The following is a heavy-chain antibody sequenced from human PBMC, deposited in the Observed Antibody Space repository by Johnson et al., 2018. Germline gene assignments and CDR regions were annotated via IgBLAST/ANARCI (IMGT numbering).Heavy chain of an antibody. D-gene: IGHD2-15*01. J-gene: IGHJ6*02. V-gene: IGHV3-21*01. Sequence: VQLVESGGGLVKPGGSLRLSCAASGFTFSSYSMNWVRQAPGKGLEWVSSISSSSSYIYYADSVKGRFPISRDNAKNSLYLQMDSLRAEDPAVYYCARGDLVVAATLLRYYDGMDVWGQGTTVTVSS. CDR1: GFTFSSYS. CDR2: ISSSSSYI. CDR3: ARGDLVVAATLLRYYDGMDV.